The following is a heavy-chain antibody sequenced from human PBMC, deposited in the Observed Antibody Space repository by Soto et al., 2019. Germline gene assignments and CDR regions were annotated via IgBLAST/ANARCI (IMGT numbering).Heavy chain of an antibody. CDR3: AIQARDLVPANVHFYRMDV. CDR2: ISDSGVTT. CDR1: GFTFRSYA. D-gene: IGHD2-2*01. J-gene: IGHJ6*02. Sequence: EVYLLESGGGLVQPGGSLRLSCAASGFTFRSYAVSWVRQDPGKGLEWVSGISDSGVTTYYADSVKGRFTISRDNSKNRLYLQMSSLRAEDTAVYYCAIQARDLVPANVHFYRMDVWGQGTTVTAS. V-gene: IGHV3-23*01.